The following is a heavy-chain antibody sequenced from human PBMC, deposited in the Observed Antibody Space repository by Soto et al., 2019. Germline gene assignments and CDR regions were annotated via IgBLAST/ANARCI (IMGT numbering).Heavy chain of an antibody. J-gene: IGHJ5*02. Sequence: SETLSLTCAVYGGYFGGYYWSWIRQPPGKGLEWIGEINHSGSTNYNPSLKSRVTISVDTSKNQFSLKLSSVTAADTAVYYCARGSAVTDNWFDTWGEGTLVTVSS. V-gene: IGHV4-34*01. D-gene: IGHD2-21*02. CDR2: INHSGST. CDR1: GGYFGGYY. CDR3: ARGSAVTDNWFDT.